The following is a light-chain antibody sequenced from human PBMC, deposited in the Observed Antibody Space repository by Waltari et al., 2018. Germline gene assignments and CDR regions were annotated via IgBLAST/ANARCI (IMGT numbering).Light chain of an antibody. CDR3: QQYGSSPRLT. CDR1: QSVSSSY. V-gene: IGKV3-20*01. Sequence: EIVLTQSPGTLSLSPGERATLSCRASQSVSSSYLAWYQQKHGQAPRLLIYGASSIATGIPDRFSGSGSGTDFTHTISRLKPEDYAVYYCQQYGSSPRLTFGGGTKVEIK. CDR2: GAS. J-gene: IGKJ4*01.